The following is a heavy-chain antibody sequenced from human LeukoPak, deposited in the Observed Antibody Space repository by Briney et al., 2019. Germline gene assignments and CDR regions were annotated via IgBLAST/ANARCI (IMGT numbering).Heavy chain of an antibody. V-gene: IGHV4-39*07. D-gene: IGHD1-7*01. CDR1: GGSISSSSYY. Sequence: KPSETLSLTCTVSGGSISSSSYYWGWIRQPPGKGLEWIGSIYYSGSTYYNPSLKSRVTISVDTSKNQFSLKLSSVTAADTAVYYCARGSRSITGTTYAFDIWGQGTMVTVSS. J-gene: IGHJ3*02. CDR3: ARGSRSITGTTYAFDI. CDR2: IYYSGST.